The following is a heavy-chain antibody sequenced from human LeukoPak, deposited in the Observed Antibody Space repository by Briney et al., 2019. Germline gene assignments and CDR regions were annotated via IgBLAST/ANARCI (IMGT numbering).Heavy chain of an antibody. J-gene: IGHJ4*02. D-gene: IGHD3-10*01. CDR1: GYTFTSYW. CDR2: IYPGDSDT. V-gene: IGHV5-51*01. Sequence: GESLKISCQGSGYTFTSYWIGLVRQLPGKGLEWMGIIYPGDSDTRYSPSFQGQVTISADKSISTAYLQWSSLNASDTAMYYCTRRFGEFEFDYWGQGTLVTVSA. CDR3: TRRFGEFEFDY.